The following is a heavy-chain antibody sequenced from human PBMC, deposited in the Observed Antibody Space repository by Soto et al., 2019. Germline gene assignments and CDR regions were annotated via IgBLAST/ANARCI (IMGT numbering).Heavy chain of an antibody. V-gene: IGHV4-30-2*01. CDR2: IFDTGRT. J-gene: IGHJ5*02. Sequence: QLQLQESGSGLVKPSQTLSLTCAVSGGSISIGAYSWNWIRQPPGKGLEWIGYIFDTGRTSYNPSLKSRVTISVDRSKKHFSLTLTSVPAADTAVYYCARGDYGGNARFDPWGQGTLVTVSS. D-gene: IGHD4-17*01. CDR3: ARGDYGGNARFDP. CDR1: GGSISIGAYS.